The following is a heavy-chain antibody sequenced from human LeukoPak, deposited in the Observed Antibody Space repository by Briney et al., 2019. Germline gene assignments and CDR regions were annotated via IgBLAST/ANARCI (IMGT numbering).Heavy chain of an antibody. CDR3: ARDGLSQIKHTPLSTGDGY. CDR2: MNPNSGNT. V-gene: IGHV1-8*01. CDR1: GYTFTSYD. D-gene: IGHD5-24*01. Sequence: ASVKVSCKASGYTFTSYDINWVRQATGQGLEWMGWMNPNSGNTGYAQKFQGRVTMTRNTSISTAYMELSRLRSDDTAVYYCARDGLSQIKHTPLSTGDGYWGQGTLVTVSS. J-gene: IGHJ4*02.